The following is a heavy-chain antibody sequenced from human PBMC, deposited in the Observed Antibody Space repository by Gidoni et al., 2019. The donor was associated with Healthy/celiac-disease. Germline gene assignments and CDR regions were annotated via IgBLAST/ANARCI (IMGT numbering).Heavy chain of an antibody. J-gene: IGHJ4*02. Sequence: EVQLVESGGGLVQPGGSLRLSCAASGFTVSSNYMSWVRQAPGKGLEWVSVIYSGGSTYYADSVEGRFTISRDNSKNTLYLQMNSLRAEDTAVYYCARARASLRYFDYWGQGTLVTVSS. CDR1: GFTVSSNY. D-gene: IGHD3-9*01. CDR2: IYSGGST. V-gene: IGHV3-66*02. CDR3: ARARASLRYFDY.